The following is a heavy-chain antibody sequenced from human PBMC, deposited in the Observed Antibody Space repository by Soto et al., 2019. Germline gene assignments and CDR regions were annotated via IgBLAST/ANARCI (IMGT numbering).Heavy chain of an antibody. D-gene: IGHD6-6*01. CDR2: ISWNSGSI. V-gene: IGHV3-9*01. J-gene: IGHJ4*02. Sequence: GGSLRLSCAASGFTFDDYAMHWVRQAPGKGLEWVSGISWNSGSIGYADSVKGRFTISRDNAKNSLYLQMNSLRAEDTALYYCAKEARNEVYSSSSGPPGPIDYWGQGTLVTVSS. CDR3: AKEARNEVYSSSSGPPGPIDY. CDR1: GFTFDDYA.